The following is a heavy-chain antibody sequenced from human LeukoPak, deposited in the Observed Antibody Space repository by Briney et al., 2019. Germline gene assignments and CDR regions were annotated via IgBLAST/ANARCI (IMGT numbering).Heavy chain of an antibody. CDR1: GGSISSYY. CDR3: ARGSYSGSYYY. J-gene: IGHJ4*02. Sequence: PSETLSLTCTVSGGSISSYYWSWIRQPPGKGVEWIWYIYYSGSTTYNPSLKSRVTISVDPSKNQFSLKLSSVTAADTAVYYCARGSYSGSYYYWGQGTLVTVSS. D-gene: IGHD1-26*01. CDR2: IYYSGST. V-gene: IGHV4-59*01.